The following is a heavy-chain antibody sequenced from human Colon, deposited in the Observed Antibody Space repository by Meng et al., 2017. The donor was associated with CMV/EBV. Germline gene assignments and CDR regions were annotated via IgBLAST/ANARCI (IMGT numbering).Heavy chain of an antibody. D-gene: IGHD3-16*01. J-gene: IGHJ4*02. CDR1: GFTFSTYS. CDR2: MSSRRSYI. Sequence: GGSLRLSCAASGFTFSTYSMNWVRQAPGKGLEWVSSMSSRRSYIYYADSMKGRFTISRDNAKNSLYLQMNSLRPEDTALYYCAKEGGYWGQGTLVTVSS. V-gene: IGHV3-21*04. CDR3: AKEGGY.